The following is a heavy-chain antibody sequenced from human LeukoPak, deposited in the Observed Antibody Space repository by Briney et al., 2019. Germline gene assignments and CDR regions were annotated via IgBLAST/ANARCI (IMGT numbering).Heavy chain of an antibody. Sequence: PSETLSLTCTVSSGSISSYYWSWIRQPPGKGLEWIGYINYSGSTNHNPSLNSRVTISVDTSKNQFSLKLSSVTTADTAVYFREREGTTDHIFVYWGMGMLVTVSS. CDR2: INYSGST. V-gene: IGHV4-59*01. CDR3: EREGTTDHIFVY. CDR1: SGSISSYY. J-gene: IGHJ4*02. D-gene: IGHD1-1*01.